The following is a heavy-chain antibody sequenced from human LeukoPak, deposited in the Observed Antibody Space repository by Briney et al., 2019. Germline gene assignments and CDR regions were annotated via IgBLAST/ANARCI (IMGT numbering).Heavy chain of an antibody. V-gene: IGHV3-48*04. CDR3: ARDYGDYPGGGIDC. Sequence: GGSLRLSCAASGFTFSSYSMNWVRQAPGKGLEWVSYISSSSSTIYYADSVKGRFTISRDNAKNSLYLQMNSLRAEDTAVYYCARDYGDYPGGGIDCWGQGTLVTVSS. CDR1: GFTFSSYS. J-gene: IGHJ4*02. CDR2: ISSSSSTI. D-gene: IGHD4-17*01.